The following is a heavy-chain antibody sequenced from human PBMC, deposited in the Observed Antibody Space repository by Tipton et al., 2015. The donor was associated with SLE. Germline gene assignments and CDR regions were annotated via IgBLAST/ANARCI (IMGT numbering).Heavy chain of an antibody. V-gene: IGHV4-34*01. J-gene: IGHJ6*02. CDR2: INHSGRT. CDR1: GGSISSYY. Sequence: TLSLTCTVSGGSISSYYWSWIRQPPGKGLEWIGEINHSGRTNYNMSLKSRVTISVDTSKNVVSLTLTSVTAADTATYYCARGYCSSGNCYMGLDVWGQGTTVTVSS. CDR3: ARGYCSSGNCYMGLDV. D-gene: IGHD2-15*01.